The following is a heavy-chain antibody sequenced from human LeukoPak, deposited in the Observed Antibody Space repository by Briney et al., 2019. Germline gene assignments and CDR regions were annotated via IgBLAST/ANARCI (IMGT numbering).Heavy chain of an antibody. CDR3: ARWDGYNDGVDY. D-gene: IGHD5-24*01. Sequence: ASVKVSCKASGYTFTGYYMHWVRQAPGQGLEWMGWINPNSGGTNYAQKFQGGVTMTRDTSISTAYMELSRLRSDDTAVYYCARWDGYNDGVDYWGQGTLVTVSS. J-gene: IGHJ4*02. V-gene: IGHV1-2*02. CDR1: GYTFTGYY. CDR2: INPNSGGT.